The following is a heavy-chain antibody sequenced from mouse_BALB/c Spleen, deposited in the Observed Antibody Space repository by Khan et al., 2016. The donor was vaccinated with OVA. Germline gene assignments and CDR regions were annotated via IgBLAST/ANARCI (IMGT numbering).Heavy chain of an antibody. Sequence: QVRLQQSGAELARPGASVKMSCEASGYTFTSNTMHWVKQRPGQGLEWIGYINPRSGYSNYNQKFKDKATLTADKSSSTAYMQMSSLTSEDSAVYYCARRTTGYAIDYWGQGTSVIVS. V-gene: IGHV1-4*01. J-gene: IGHJ4*01. CDR3: ARRTTGYAIDY. CDR2: INPRSGYS. CDR1: GYTFTSNT. D-gene: IGHD2-14*01.